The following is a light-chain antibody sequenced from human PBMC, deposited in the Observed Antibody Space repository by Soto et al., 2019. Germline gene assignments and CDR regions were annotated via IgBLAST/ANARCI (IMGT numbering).Light chain of an antibody. CDR1: QSVSSN. J-gene: IGKJ4*01. Sequence: EIVMTQSPATLSVSPVERVTLSCRASQSVSSNLAWYQQKPGQAPRLLIHGASTRATGIPARFRGSGSGTEFTLTISSLQSEDSAVYYCQQYNNWPPTFGGGTKVEIK. CDR2: GAS. CDR3: QQYNNWPPT. V-gene: IGKV3-15*01.